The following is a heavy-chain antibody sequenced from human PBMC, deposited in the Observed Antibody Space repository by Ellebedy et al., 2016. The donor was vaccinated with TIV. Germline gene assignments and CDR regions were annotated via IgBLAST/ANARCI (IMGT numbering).Heavy chain of an antibody. Sequence: GESLKISCVASGFTLSGYWMHWVRQVPGKGLVWLARINTDGSSTSYADSVEGRFPISRDNGKKTLYLEMSGLRSDDTAVYYCARESVRYFDWDYWGQGTLVAV. CDR2: INTDGSST. CDR1: GFTLSGYW. D-gene: IGHD3-9*01. CDR3: ARESVRYFDWDY. V-gene: IGHV3-74*01. J-gene: IGHJ4*02.